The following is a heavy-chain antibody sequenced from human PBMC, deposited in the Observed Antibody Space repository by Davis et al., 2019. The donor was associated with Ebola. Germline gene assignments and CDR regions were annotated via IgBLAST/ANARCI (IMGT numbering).Heavy chain of an antibody. V-gene: IGHV5-51*01. Sequence: GESLKISCKASGYNFNNYWIAWVRQMPGKGLEWMGVIYPSDSDIRYSPSFQGRVTISVDKSITTAYLQWSSLMASDTAMYYCARLGWSRDNCPLWGQGTLVTVSS. CDR1: GYNFNNYW. D-gene: IGHD1-1*01. J-gene: IGHJ4*02. CDR3: ARLGWSRDNCPL. CDR2: IYPSDSDI.